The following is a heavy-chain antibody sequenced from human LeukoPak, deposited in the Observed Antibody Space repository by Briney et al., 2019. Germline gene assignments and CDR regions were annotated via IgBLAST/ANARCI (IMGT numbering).Heavy chain of an antibody. D-gene: IGHD3-10*01. V-gene: IGHV4-34*01. Sequence: SETLSLACAVYGGSFSGYYWSWIRQPPGKGLEWIGEINHSGSTNYNPSLKSRVTISVDTSKNQFSLKLSSVTAADTAVYYCARRLPRPSPGFGMKNPRKDYFDYWGQGTLITVSS. CDR1: GGSFSGYY. CDR2: INHSGST. CDR3: ARRLPRPSPGFGMKNPRKDYFDY. J-gene: IGHJ4*02.